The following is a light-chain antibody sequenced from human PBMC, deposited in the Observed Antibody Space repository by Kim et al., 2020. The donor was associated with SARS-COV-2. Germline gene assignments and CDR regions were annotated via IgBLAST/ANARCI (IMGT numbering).Light chain of an antibody. CDR3: NSRDSSGNHKV. J-gene: IGLJ1*01. CDR2: GKN. CDR1: SLRSYY. Sequence: ALGQTVRITCQGDSLRSYYASWYQQKPGQAPVLVIYGKNNRPSGIPDRFSGSSSGNTASLTITGAQAEDEADYYCNSRDSSGNHKVLRTVTKVTVL. V-gene: IGLV3-19*01.